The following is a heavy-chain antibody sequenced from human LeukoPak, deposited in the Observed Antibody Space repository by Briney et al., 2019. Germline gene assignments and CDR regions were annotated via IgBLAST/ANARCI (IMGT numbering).Heavy chain of an antibody. D-gene: IGHD2-2*01. CDR2: IYHSGST. V-gene: IGHV4-38-2*02. J-gene: IGHJ5*02. Sequence: SETLSLTCTVSGGSISSYYWGWIRQPPGKGLEWIGSIYHSGSTYYNPSLTSRVTISVDTSKNQFSLKLSSVTAADTAVYYCARRGYCSSTSCYLGWFDPWGQGTLVTVSS. CDR3: ARRGYCSSTSCYLGWFDP. CDR1: GGSISSYY.